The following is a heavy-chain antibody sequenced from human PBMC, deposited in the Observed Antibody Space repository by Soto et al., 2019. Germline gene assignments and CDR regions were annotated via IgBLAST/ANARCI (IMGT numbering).Heavy chain of an antibody. CDR1: GFTFSSYG. CDR2: ISYDGSNK. D-gene: IGHD3-10*01. Sequence: GGSLRLSCAASGFTFSSYGMHWVRQAPGKGLEWVAVISYDGSNKYYADSVKGRFTISRDNSKNTLYLQMNSLRAEDTAVYYCAKLKGTSSGDGSGNFDYWGQGTLVTVSS. CDR3: AKLKGTSSGDGSGNFDY. V-gene: IGHV3-30*18. J-gene: IGHJ4*02.